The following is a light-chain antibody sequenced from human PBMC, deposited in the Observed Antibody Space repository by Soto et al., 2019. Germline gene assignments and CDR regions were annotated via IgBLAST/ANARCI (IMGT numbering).Light chain of an antibody. J-gene: IGKJ5*01. CDR3: QQYGSSPPGT. V-gene: IGKV3-20*01. CDR2: GAS. Sequence: EIVLTQSPGTLSLSPGERATLSCRASQSVSSSYLAWYQRKPGQAPRLLIYGASGRATGIPDSFSGSGSGTEFTLPINRLEPEDFAVYYCQQYGSSPPGTFGQGTRLEIK. CDR1: QSVSSSY.